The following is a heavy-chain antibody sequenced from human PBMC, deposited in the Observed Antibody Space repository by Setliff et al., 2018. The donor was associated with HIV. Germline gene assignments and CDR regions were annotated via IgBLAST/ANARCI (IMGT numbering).Heavy chain of an antibody. D-gene: IGHD2-21*02. Sequence: PGGSLRLSCAASGFSVSNNYMSWVRQVPGKGLEWASLIHTAGDTIYADSVEGRFTISRETSTDTLYLQMSNLRVEDTAVYFCARAGVRWTGGDCYWCFDYWGQGTLVTVSS. J-gene: IGHJ4*02. CDR3: ARAGVRWTGGDCYWCFDY. CDR2: IHTAGDT. V-gene: IGHV3-53*01. CDR1: GFSVSNNY.